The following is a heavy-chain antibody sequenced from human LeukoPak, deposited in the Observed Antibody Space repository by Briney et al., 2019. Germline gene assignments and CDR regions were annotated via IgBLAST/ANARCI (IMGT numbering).Heavy chain of an antibody. D-gene: IGHD3-10*02. Sequence: GGSLRLSCEASGFSFSTYNMNWVRQAPGKGLEWISSITSDSRYRYYADSVKGRFTISRDNAKNSLYLQMNSLRAEDTAVYYCAELGITMIGGVWGKGTTVTISS. CDR2: ITSDSRYR. V-gene: IGHV3-21*01. CDR1: GFSFSTYN. J-gene: IGHJ6*04. CDR3: AELGITMIGGV.